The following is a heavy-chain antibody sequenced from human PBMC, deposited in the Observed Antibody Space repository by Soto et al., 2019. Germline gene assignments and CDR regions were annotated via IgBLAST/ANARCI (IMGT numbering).Heavy chain of an antibody. CDR1: GGSISSYY. CDR3: ASVGSSFFLTEPLLREDPMREHYFSYMDV. V-gene: IGHV4-59*01. D-gene: IGHD6-6*01. J-gene: IGHJ6*03. Sequence: PSETLSLTCTVSGGSISSYYWSWIRQPPGKGQEWIGYIYYSGSTNYNPSLKSRVTISVDTSKNHYSLKLGFVNAVDLDVYYFASVGSSFFLTEPLLREDPMREHYFSYMDV. CDR2: IYYSGST.